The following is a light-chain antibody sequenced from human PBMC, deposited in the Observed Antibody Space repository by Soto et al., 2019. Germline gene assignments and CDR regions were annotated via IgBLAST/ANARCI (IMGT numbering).Light chain of an antibody. CDR2: AAS. CDR3: QQSYSSPPT. CDR1: QSIGKF. J-gene: IGKJ2*01. V-gene: IGKV1-39*01. Sequence: DIQMTQSPSSLSASVGDRVTIPRRASQSIGKFLSWFQQKPGKAPKLLIYAASTLQSGVPSRFSGGGSGTDFTLTINSLQPEDFGTYYCQQSYSSPPTFGQGTNLEI.